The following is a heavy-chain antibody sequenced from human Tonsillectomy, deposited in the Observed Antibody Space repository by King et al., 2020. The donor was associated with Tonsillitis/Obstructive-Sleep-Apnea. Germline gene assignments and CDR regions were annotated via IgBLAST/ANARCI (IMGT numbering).Heavy chain of an antibody. CDR2: IYPGDSYT. Sequence: QLVQSAADVKKPGESLKITCKGSGYIFTDYWIGWVRQMPGKGLEWMGIIYPGDSYTGYSPSFQGQVTISADKSISTAYLQWSSLEASDTAMYYCARRTGYCSGGSCPDAFDIWGQGTMVTVSS. D-gene: IGHD2-15*01. J-gene: IGHJ3*02. V-gene: IGHV5-51*01. CDR3: ARRTGYCSGGSCPDAFDI. CDR1: GYIFTDYW.